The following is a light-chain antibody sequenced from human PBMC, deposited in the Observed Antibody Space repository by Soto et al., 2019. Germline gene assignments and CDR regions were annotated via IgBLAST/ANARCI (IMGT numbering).Light chain of an antibody. CDR2: GAS. V-gene: IGKV3D-15*01. J-gene: IGKJ4*01. Sequence: IVMTQSPATLSVSPGERATLSCGASQSLSSNLAWYQQKPGQPPRLLIYGASTRATGIPARVNGSGSGTEFTLTISSLQSEDVAVYYCQQYNNWPLTFGGGTKVDIK. CDR1: QSLSSN. CDR3: QQYNNWPLT.